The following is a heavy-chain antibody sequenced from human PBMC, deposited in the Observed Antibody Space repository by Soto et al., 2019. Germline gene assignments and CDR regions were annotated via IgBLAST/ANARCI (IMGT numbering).Heavy chain of an antibody. V-gene: IGHV4-59*01. D-gene: IGHD2-21*01. Sequence: QVQLQESGPGLVKPSETLSLTCTVSGDSISNYHWSWIRQPPGKGLEWIGYVYFSGSTHYNPSLKNRVTISLDTSKSQFSLRLNSVPAADTAVYYCAREGVWSGETFFDYWGQGILVTVSS. CDR2: VYFSGST. CDR1: GDSISNYH. CDR3: AREGVWSGETFFDY. J-gene: IGHJ4*02.